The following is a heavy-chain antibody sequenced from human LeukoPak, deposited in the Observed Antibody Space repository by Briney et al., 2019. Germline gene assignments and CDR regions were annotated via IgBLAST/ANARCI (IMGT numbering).Heavy chain of an antibody. CDR1: GDSIRSGTYY. J-gene: IGHJ4*02. CDR2: IYTSGST. CDR3: ARGGGATRIDY. V-gene: IGHV4-61*02. D-gene: IGHD3-10*01. Sequence: SETLSLTCSVFGDSIRSGTYYWSWIRQPPGKGLEWIGRIYTSGSTSYNPALKSRVTISVDTSKNQFSLKLTSVTAADTAVYYCARGGGATRIDYWGQGTLVTVSS.